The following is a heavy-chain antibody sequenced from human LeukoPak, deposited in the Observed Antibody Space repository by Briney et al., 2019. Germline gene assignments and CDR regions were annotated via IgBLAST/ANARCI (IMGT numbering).Heavy chain of an antibody. V-gene: IGHV1-46*01. J-gene: IGHJ1*01. CDR2: INPSGGST. CDR1: GYTFTSYY. Sequence: ASVNVSCKASGYTFTSYYMHWVRQAPGQGLEWMGIINPSGGSTSYAXKFQGRVTMTRDMSTSTVYMELSSLRSEDTAVYYCAGDYGGKGYFQHWGQGTLLTVSS. D-gene: IGHD4-23*01. CDR3: AGDYGGKGYFQH.